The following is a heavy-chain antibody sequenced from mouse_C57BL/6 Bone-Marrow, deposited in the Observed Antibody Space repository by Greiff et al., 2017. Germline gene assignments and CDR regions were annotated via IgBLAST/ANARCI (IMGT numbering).Heavy chain of an antibody. CDR1: GYSITSGYY. CDR3: ARDGG. CDR2: ISYDGSN. D-gene: IGHD1-1*02. V-gene: IGHV3-6*01. Sequence: DVKLQESGPGLVKPSQSLSLTCSVTGYSITSGYYWNWIRQFPGNKLEWMGYISYDGSNNYNPSLKNRISITRDTSKNQFFLKLNSVTTEDTATYYCARDGGWGQGTLVTVSA. J-gene: IGHJ3*01.